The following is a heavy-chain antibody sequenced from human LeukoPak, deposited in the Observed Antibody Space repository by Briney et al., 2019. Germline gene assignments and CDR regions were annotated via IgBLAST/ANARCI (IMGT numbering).Heavy chain of an antibody. CDR3: ARQVATKGEWAFDV. CDR2: IRPDGHT. V-gene: IGHV4-38-2*02. Sequence: PSETLSLTCTVSCYFSTAYYWGWIRQPPGKGLEWMASIRPDGHTYTNSSLRHQLTISADMSRNEFSLKLNSLTAADTAVYYCARQVATKGEWAFDVWGQGTVVTVS. D-gene: IGHD5-12*01. J-gene: IGHJ3*01. CDR1: CYFSTAYY.